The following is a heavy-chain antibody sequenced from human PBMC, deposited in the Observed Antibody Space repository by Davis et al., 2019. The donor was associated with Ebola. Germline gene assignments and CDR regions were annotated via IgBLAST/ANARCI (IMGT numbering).Heavy chain of an antibody. D-gene: IGHD3-10*01. CDR2: INPISGDT. V-gene: IGHV1-2*02. CDR3: ARDLSYSYYYHYYGMDV. Sequence: ASVKVSCKASGYTLTDYQMHWVRQAPGQGLEWMGGINPISGDTNYAEKFQGRVTTTRDTSISTVYMELSRLRSDDTAVYYCARDLSYSYYYHYYGMDVWGQGTTVTVSS. J-gene: IGHJ6*02. CDR1: GYTLTDYQ.